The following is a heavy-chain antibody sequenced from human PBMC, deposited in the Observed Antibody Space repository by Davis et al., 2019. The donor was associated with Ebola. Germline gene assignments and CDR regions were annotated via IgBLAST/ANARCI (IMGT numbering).Heavy chain of an antibody. CDR2: IITMVDTA. CDR1: GGTFNTYT. J-gene: IGHJ4*02. V-gene: IGHV1-69*06. D-gene: IGHD3-22*01. Sequence: SVKVSCKASGGTFNTYTFTWVRQAPGQGLEWMGGIITMVDTANYAQKFQGRVTITADKSTSTAYMELSSLRSEDTAVYYCARDIGLLEDYWGQGTLVTVSS. CDR3: ARDIGLLEDY.